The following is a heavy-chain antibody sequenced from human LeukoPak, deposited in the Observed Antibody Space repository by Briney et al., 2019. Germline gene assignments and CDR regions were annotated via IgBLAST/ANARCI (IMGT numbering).Heavy chain of an antibody. CDR2: ISYDGSNK. Sequence: PGRSLRLSCAASGFTFSSYGMHWVRQAPGKGLEWVAVISYDGSNKYYADSVKGRFTISRDNSKNTLYLQMNSLRAEDTAVYYCAKAGLYDFWSGYYNGFFGYWGQGTLVTVSS. CDR3: AKAGLYDFWSGYYNGFFGY. D-gene: IGHD3-3*01. CDR1: GFTFSSYG. J-gene: IGHJ4*02. V-gene: IGHV3-30*18.